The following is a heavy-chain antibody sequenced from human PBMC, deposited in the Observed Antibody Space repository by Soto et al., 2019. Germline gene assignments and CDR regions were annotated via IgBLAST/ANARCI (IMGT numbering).Heavy chain of an antibody. J-gene: IGHJ4*02. D-gene: IGHD1-26*01. CDR3: AKGRLGAAQYCFDY. CDR1: GFTFSSYA. CDR2: ISGSGGTT. Sequence: VQLLESGGGLVQPGGSLRLSCAASGFTFSSYAMSWVREAPGKGLEWVSDISGSGGTTYYADSVDCRFTISRDNSNNKRYVQLNNMRAEDRALYYCAKGRLGAAQYCFDYGGQGALFNVS. V-gene: IGHV3-23*01.